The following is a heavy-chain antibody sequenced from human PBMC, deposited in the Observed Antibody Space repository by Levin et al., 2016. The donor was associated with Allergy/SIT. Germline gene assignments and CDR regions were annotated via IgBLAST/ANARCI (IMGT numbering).Heavy chain of an antibody. Sequence: WIRQPPGKGLEWIGEINHSGSTNYNPSLKSRVTISVDTSKNQFSLKLSSVTAADTAVYYCAIGVTTVRTLIFDYWGQGTLVTVSS. J-gene: IGHJ4*02. V-gene: IGHV4-34*01. CDR3: AIGVTTVRTLIFDY. D-gene: IGHD4-17*01. CDR2: INHSGST.